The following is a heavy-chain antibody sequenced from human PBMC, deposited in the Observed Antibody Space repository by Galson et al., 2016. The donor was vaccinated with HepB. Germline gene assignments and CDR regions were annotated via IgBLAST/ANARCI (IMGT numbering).Heavy chain of an antibody. CDR1: GFTFSTYN. D-gene: IGHD2-2*01. CDR2: TDTSSTYI. Sequence: SLRLSCAASGFTFSTYNMNWVRQAPGKGLEWVSTTDTSSTYIYYADSVKGRFTISRDNAKNSLYLQMSSLRAEDTAVYYCATSNYCSKRCAAFDPWGQGTLVTVSS. CDR3: ATSNYCSKRCAAFDP. V-gene: IGHV3-21*01. J-gene: IGHJ5*02.